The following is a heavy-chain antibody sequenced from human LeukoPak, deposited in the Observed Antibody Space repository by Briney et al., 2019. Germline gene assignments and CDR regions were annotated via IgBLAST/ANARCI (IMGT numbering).Heavy chain of an antibody. CDR1: GYTFTNYD. J-gene: IGHJ5*02. CDR2: MNPNSGNT. D-gene: IGHD3-16*02. Sequence: ASVKVSCKASGYTFTNYDINWVRQATGQGLEWMGWMNPNSGNTGYAQKFQGRVTMTRNTSISTAYMELSSLRSEDTAVYYCARYRSHPRWFDPWGQGTLVTVSS. V-gene: IGHV1-8*01. CDR3: ARYRSHPRWFDP.